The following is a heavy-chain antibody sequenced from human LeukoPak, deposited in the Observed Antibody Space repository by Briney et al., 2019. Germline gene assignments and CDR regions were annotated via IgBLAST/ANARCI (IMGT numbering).Heavy chain of an antibody. D-gene: IGHD6-13*01. CDR2: IYYSGST. Sequence: SETLSLTCTVSGGSISSSSYYWGWIRQPPGKGLEWIGSIYYSGSTYYNPSLKSRVTISVDTSKNQFSLKLSSVTAADTAVYYCARQRGYRGNFQHWGQGTLVTVSS. CDR3: ARQRGYRGNFQH. J-gene: IGHJ1*01. V-gene: IGHV4-39*01. CDR1: GGSISSSSYY.